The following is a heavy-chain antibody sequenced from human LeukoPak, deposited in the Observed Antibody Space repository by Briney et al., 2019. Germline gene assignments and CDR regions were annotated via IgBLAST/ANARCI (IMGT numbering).Heavy chain of an antibody. Sequence: SETLSLTCTVSGGSISSGGYYWSWIRQPPGKGLEWIGYIYHSGSTYYNPSPKSRVTISVDRSKNQFSLKLSSVTAADTAVYYCARDRGSYGLYFDYWGQGTLVTVSS. V-gene: IGHV4-30-2*01. J-gene: IGHJ4*02. CDR2: IYHSGST. CDR1: GGSISSGGYY. D-gene: IGHD1-26*01. CDR3: ARDRGSYGLYFDY.